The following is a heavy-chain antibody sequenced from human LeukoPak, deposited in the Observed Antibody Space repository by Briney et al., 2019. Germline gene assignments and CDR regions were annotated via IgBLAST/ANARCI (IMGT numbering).Heavy chain of an antibody. J-gene: IGHJ6*03. V-gene: IGHV1-69*13. CDR3: PRSSYDFWSGYLYYYYYYYMDV. Sequence: SVKVSCKASGDTFSSYAISWVRQAPGQGLEWMGGIIPIFGTADYAQKFQGRVTITADESTSTAYMELSSLRSEDTAVYYCPRSSYDFWSGYLYYYYYYYMDVWGKGTTVTVSS. CDR2: IIPIFGTA. CDR1: GDTFSSYA. D-gene: IGHD3-3*01.